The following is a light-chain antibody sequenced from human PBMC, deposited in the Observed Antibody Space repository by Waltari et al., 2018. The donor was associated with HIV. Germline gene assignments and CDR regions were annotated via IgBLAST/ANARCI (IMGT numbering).Light chain of an antibody. V-gene: IGKV3-15*01. Sequence: ETVMTQSPGTLSASPGETVTLSCTASQSIHDKLAWYQQKPGQSPRLLIYAASTGATSVPGRFSGSGSGTQFTLTISNLQSEDSAVYYCQQYKNWPPLTFGQGTKVEIK. CDR2: AAS. CDR3: QQYKNWPPLT. CDR1: QSIHDK. J-gene: IGKJ1*01.